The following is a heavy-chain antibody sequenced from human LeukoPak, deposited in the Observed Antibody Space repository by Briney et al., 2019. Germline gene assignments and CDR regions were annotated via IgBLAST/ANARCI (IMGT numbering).Heavy chain of an antibody. CDR3: ARVSYYGSGSYYNRRYYYGMDV. CDR1: GGSISSGGYY. V-gene: IGHV4-31*03. J-gene: IGHJ6*04. D-gene: IGHD3-10*01. Sequence: PSQTLSLTCTVSGGSISSGGYYWSWIRQHPGKGLEWIGYIYYSGSTYYNPSLKSRVTISVDTSKNQFSLKLGSVTAADTAVYYCARVSYYGSGSYYNRRYYYGMDVWGKGTTVTVSS. CDR2: IYYSGST.